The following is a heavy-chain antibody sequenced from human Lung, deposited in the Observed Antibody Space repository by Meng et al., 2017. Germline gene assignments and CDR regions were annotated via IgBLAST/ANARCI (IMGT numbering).Heavy chain of an antibody. V-gene: IGHV1-2*06. D-gene: IGHD6-25*01. Sequence: QGQLVPSGAEVKKPGASVKVSCKPSGYNFPDYYIHWVRRAPGQGLEWMGRINPKSGDTHYAQKFQARVTMTGDTSISTAYMELSGLRSDDTAMYYCARDEDISAAGKLFGDYWGQGTLVTGSS. J-gene: IGHJ4*02. CDR2: INPKSGDT. CDR3: ARDEDISAAGKLFGDY. CDR1: GYNFPDYY.